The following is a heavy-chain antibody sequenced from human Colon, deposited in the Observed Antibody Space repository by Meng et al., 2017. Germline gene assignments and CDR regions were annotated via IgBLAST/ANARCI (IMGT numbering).Heavy chain of an antibody. J-gene: IGHJ4*02. CDR1: GYTFSNYW. Sequence: GESLKISCEASGYTFSNYWIGWVRQMPGKGLEWLGIIYAGDSDTNYSPSFQGQVTISVDKSVSTASLQWSSLKASDTAMYYCARLAFGSGTYPSFVEYWGQGTLVTVSS. CDR2: IYAGDSDT. V-gene: IGHV5-51*01. CDR3: ARLAFGSGTYPSFVEY. D-gene: IGHD3-10*01.